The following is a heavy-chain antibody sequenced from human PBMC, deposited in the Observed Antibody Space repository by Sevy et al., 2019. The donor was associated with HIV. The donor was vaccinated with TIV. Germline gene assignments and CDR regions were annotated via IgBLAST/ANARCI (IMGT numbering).Heavy chain of an antibody. D-gene: IGHD3-10*01. CDR2: INQDGSTI. CDR3: VRAMASADSF. Sequence: GGSLRLSCAASGFTISSYWMLWVRQAPGKGLEWVANINQDGSTIYYLDSVKGRFTISKDNTKNSVVLQMNSLTAEDTGVYFCVRAMASADSFWGQGILVTVSS. CDR1: GFTISSYW. V-gene: IGHV3-7*01. J-gene: IGHJ4*02.